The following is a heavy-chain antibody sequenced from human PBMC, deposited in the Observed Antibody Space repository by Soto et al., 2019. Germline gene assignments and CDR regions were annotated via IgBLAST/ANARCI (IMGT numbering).Heavy chain of an antibody. V-gene: IGHV3-7*01. CDR2: IKQDGSEK. CDR3: ARRLDYGDYVDYYYYMDV. Sequence: GGSLRLSCAASGFTFSSYWMSWVRQAPGKGLEWVANIKQDGSEKYYVDSVKGRFTISRDNAKNSLYLQMNSLRAEDTAVYYCARRLDYGDYVDYYYYMDVWGKGTTVTVSS. D-gene: IGHD4-17*01. J-gene: IGHJ6*03. CDR1: GFTFSSYW.